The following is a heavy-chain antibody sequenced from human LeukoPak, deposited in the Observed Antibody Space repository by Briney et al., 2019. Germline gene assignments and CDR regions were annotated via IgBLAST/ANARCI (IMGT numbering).Heavy chain of an antibody. CDR1: RLTFSKYS. CDR2: IDTSSSTM. Sequence: GGSLRLSCAATRLTFSKYSMTWVRQAPGKRLEWVSFIDTSSSTMYYTDSVKGRFTISRDNAKNSLYLQMNSLKVEDTARYYCARDNWVDCWGQGTLVTVSS. CDR3: ARDNWVDC. J-gene: IGHJ5*01. V-gene: IGHV3-48*04.